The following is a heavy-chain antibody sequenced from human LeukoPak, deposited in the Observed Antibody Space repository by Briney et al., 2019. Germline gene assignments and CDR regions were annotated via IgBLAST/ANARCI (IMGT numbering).Heavy chain of an antibody. CDR2: LDWDDDK. Sequence: SGPALAKPTQTLTLTCTFSGFSLSTSGMCVSWIRQPPGKALEWLARLDWDDDKYYSTSLKTRLTISKDTSKNQVVLTMTNMDPVDTATYYCARIRIPHYYDSSGRTYYFDYWGQGTLVTVSS. D-gene: IGHD3-22*01. V-gene: IGHV2-70*11. J-gene: IGHJ4*02. CDR3: ARIRIPHYYDSSGRTYYFDY. CDR1: GFSLSTSGMC.